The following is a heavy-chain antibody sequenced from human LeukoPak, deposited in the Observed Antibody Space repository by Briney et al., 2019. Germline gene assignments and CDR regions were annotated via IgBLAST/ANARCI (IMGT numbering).Heavy chain of an antibody. CDR1: GFTFNSYA. Sequence: GGSLRLSCAASGFTFNSYAMIWVRQAPGKGLGWVAFIRYDGSNKYYADSVKGRFTISRDNSKNTLYLQMNSLRAEDTAVYYCAKSNQYQLLYYYYYYMDVWGRGTTVTISS. V-gene: IGHV3-30*02. CDR3: AKSNQYQLLYYYYYYMDV. D-gene: IGHD2-2*01. CDR2: IRYDGSNK. J-gene: IGHJ6*03.